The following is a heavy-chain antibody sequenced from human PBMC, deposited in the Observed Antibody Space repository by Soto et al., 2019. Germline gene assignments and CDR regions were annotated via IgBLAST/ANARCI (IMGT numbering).Heavy chain of an antibody. CDR3: ARASDCHSTSCFFPPHV. Sequence: PGGSLRLSCSASGFTFSDENMSWVRQVPGKGLEWVSGISGGGSYIFYADSVQGRFSISRDNAKNSLFLEMNSLRVEDTAVYYCARASDCHSTSCFFPPHVWGQGTTVTVYS. J-gene: IGHJ6*02. D-gene: IGHD2-2*01. V-gene: IGHV3-21*06. CDR1: GFTFSDEN. CDR2: ISGGGSYI.